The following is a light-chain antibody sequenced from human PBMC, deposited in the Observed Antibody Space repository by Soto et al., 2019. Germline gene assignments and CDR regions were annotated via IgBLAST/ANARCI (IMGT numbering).Light chain of an antibody. CDR1: QGISSY. V-gene: IGKV1-9*01. J-gene: IGKJ2*01. Sequence: IQLTQSPSFLSASVGDRVTITCRASQGISSYLAWYQQKPGKAPKLLIYAASTLQSGVPSRFSGSDSGTEFTLTISSLQPEDFATYYCLQLNSYPYTFGQGTKLEIK. CDR2: AAS. CDR3: LQLNSYPYT.